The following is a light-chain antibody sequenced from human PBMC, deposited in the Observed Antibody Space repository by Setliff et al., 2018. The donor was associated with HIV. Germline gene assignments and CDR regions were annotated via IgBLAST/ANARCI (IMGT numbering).Light chain of an antibody. Sequence: QSALAQPRSVSGSPGQSVTFSCTGSSSDVGAYNYVSWYQQHPGKAPKLIIYDVNKRPSGVPDRFSGSKSGDTASLTISGLQSEDEADYYCCSYVGTYTYIFGTGTKVTVL. CDR2: DVN. CDR3: CSYVGTYTYI. V-gene: IGLV2-11*01. CDR1: SSDVGAYNY. J-gene: IGLJ1*01.